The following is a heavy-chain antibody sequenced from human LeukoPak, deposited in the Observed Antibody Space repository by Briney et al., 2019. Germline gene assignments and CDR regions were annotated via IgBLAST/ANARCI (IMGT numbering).Heavy chain of an antibody. V-gene: IGHV3-23*01. CDR1: ALTFSSYA. CDR3: AKVPKGDWAFDY. J-gene: IGHJ4*02. Sequence: PGGSLRLSCAPSALTFSSYAMSWVRHDPGNGLEWVSAMSGCGGSTYYSDCVKGRFNISRDNSKITLYLQMNSLRAEDTAVYYCAKVPKGDWAFDYWGQGTLVTASS. CDR2: MSGCGGST. D-gene: IGHD2-21*02.